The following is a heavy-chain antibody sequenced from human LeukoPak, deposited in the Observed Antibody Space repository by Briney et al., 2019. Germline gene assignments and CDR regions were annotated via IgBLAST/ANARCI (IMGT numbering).Heavy chain of an antibody. D-gene: IGHD1-26*01. CDR3: ARDPPGWEEPIDS. J-gene: IGHJ5*01. Sequence: SVRVSCKASGGTFSSYAISWVRQAPGQGLEWMGRIIPILGIANYAQKFQGRVTITADKSTSTAYMELSSLRSEDTAVYYCARDPPGWEEPIDSWGQGILVTVSS. CDR1: GGTFSSYA. V-gene: IGHV1-69*04. CDR2: IIPILGIA.